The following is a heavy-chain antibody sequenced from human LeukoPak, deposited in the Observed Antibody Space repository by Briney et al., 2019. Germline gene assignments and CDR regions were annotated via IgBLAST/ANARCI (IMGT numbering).Heavy chain of an antibody. D-gene: IGHD3-3*01. CDR3: ATGRAHDRFLEWLGY. CDR1: GYTFTSYG. V-gene: IGHV1-18*03. J-gene: IGHJ4*02. CDR2: ISAYNGNT. Sequence: GASVKVSCKASGYTFTSYGISWVRQAPGQGLEWMGWISAYNGNTNYAQKFQGRVTITADKSTSTAYMELSSLRSEDMAVYYCATGRAHDRFLEWLGYWGQGTLVTVSS.